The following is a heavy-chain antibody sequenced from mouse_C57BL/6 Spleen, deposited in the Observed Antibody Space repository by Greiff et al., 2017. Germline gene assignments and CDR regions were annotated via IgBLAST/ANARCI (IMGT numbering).Heavy chain of an antibody. CDR1: GFTFSDYG. J-gene: IGHJ3*01. CDR2: ISSGSSTI. Sequence: VQVVESGGGLVKPGGSLKLSCAASGFTFSDYGMHWVRQAPEKGLEWVAYISSGSSTIYYADTVKGRFTISRDNAKNTLFLQMTSLRSEDTAMYYCAREFAYWGQGTLVTVSA. CDR3: AREFAY. V-gene: IGHV5-17*01.